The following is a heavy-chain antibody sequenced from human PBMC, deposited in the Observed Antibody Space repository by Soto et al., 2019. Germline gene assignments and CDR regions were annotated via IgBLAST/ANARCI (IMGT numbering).Heavy chain of an antibody. D-gene: IGHD3-9*01. CDR2: IDAGSGNT. CDR3: AKDMLHHYDILTGAFDY. CDR1: GYTSTNYG. V-gene: IGHV1-3*01. J-gene: IGHJ4*02. Sequence: ASVKVSCKASGYTSTNYGMHWVRQAPGQRLEWMGWIDAGSGNTKYSQKFQGRITITRDTSASTVYMELSSLRSEDTAVYYCAKDMLHHYDILTGAFDYWGQGTLVTVSS.